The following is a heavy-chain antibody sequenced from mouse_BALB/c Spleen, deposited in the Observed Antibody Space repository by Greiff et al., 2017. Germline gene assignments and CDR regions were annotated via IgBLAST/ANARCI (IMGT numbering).Heavy chain of an antibody. Sequence: VQLKESGPGLVKPSQSLSLTCTVTGYSITSDYAWYWIRQFPGNKLEWMGYISYSGSTSYNPSLKSRISITRDTSKNQFFLQLNSVTTEDTATYYCFITTATIAYWGQGTLVTVSA. V-gene: IGHV3-2*02. D-gene: IGHD1-2*01. CDR1: GYSITSDYA. J-gene: IGHJ3*01. CDR3: FITTATIAY. CDR2: ISYSGST.